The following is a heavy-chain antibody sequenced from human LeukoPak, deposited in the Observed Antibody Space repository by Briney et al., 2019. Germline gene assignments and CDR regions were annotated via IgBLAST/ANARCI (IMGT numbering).Heavy chain of an antibody. D-gene: IGHD2-15*01. CDR3: ARPGYCSGGSCYSSFDY. V-gene: IGHV5-51*01. CDR1: GYSFSSYW. CDR2: IYPGDSDT. J-gene: IGHJ4*02. Sequence: KISCKGSGYSFSSYWIGWVRQMPGKGLEWMGIIYPGDSDTRYSPSFQGQVTISADKSISTAYLQWSSLKASDTAMYYCARPGYCSGGSCYSSFDYWGQGTLVTVSS.